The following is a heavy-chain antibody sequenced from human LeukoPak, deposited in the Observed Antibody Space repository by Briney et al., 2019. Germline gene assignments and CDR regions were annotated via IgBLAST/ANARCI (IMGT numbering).Heavy chain of an antibody. J-gene: IGHJ5*02. V-gene: IGHV1-2*02. CDR1: GYTFTGYD. Sequence: ASVKVSCKASGYTFTGYDMHWVRQAPGQGLEWRGWINPNSGGANYAQKFKGRVTMTRDTSISTAYMELSRLRSDDTAVYYCARSRRGKYCSSTSCRNNWFDPWGQGTLVTVSS. CDR3: ARSRRGKYCSSTSCRNNWFDP. D-gene: IGHD2-2*01. CDR2: INPNSGGA.